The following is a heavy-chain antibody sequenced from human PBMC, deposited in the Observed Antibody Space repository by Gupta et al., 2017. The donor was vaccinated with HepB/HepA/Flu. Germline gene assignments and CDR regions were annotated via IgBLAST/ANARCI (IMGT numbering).Heavy chain of an antibody. V-gene: IGHV2-5*02. CDR3: AHSGNFWSGFYTDDYFDY. CDR1: GFSLRTSGVS. D-gene: IGHD3-3*01. CDR2: IYWDDDK. Sequence: QITLKESGPMLVKPTRTLTLTCNFSGFSLRTSGVSVSWIRQPPGKALEWLARIYWDDDKRYSPSLRTRLTITKDTSKNQVVLTMTNVDPVDTGTYYCAHSGNFWSGFYTDDYFDYWGQGTLVTVTS. J-gene: IGHJ4*02.